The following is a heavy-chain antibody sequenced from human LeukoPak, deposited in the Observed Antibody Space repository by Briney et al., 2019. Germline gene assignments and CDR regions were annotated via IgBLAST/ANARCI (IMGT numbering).Heavy chain of an antibody. V-gene: IGHV5-51*01. CDR2: IYPVESDT. J-gene: IGHJ5*02. CDR1: GYSSTNYW. Sequence: GESLTISCMGSGYSSTNYWIAWVRQVTGKGLEWRGIIYPVESDTRYRTCFQDQVTISPDKSISTAYLQWSSLKASDTAMYYCARRPHYRYCMSTSCPSWFDPWGKGTLVTVSS. CDR3: ARRPHYRYCMSTSCPSWFDP. D-gene: IGHD2-2*01.